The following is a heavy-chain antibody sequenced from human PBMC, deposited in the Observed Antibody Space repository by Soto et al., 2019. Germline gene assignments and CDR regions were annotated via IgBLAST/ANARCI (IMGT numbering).Heavy chain of an antibody. CDR3: VREGYYDSSGYYPGWFDP. V-gene: IGHV1-69*06. D-gene: IGHD3-22*01. CDR1: EDTLISYA. CDR2: IIPFSGTA. J-gene: IGHJ5*02. Sequence: SVEVSCKASEDTLISYAISWVRQAPGQGLEWMGGIIPFSGTANYAQKFQGRVTITADKSTSTAYMELSSLRSEDTAVYYCVREGYYDSSGYYPGWFDPWGQGTLVTVSS.